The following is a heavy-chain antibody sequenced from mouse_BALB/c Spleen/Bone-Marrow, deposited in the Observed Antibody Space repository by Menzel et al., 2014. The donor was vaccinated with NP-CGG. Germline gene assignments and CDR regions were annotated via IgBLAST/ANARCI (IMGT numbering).Heavy chain of an antibody. J-gene: IGHJ1*01. CDR3: ARVYGWYFDV. Sequence: DVHLVESGGGLVQPGGSLKLSCVASGFTLSSYGMSWVLQTPDKRLELVETINNNGGSTYYSASVKGQFTLSEDTAKNTLCLQMSILKSEDTAMYYCARVYGWYFDVWGAGTTVTVSS. D-gene: IGHD1-1*01. CDR2: INNNGGST. CDR1: GFTLSSYG. V-gene: IGHV5-6-3*01.